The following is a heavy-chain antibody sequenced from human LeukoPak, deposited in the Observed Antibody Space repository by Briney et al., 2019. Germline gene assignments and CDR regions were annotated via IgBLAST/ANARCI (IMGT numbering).Heavy chain of an antibody. V-gene: IGHV4-59*11. J-gene: IGHJ3*02. Sequence: PSETLSLTCAVSGYSISRGRYWAWIRQPPGKGLEWIGYIYYSGSTNYNPSLKSRVTISVDTSKNQFSLKLSSVTAADTAVYYCARDRSGSYFHDAFDIWGQGTMVTVSS. CDR2: IYYSGST. CDR3: ARDRSGSYFHDAFDI. D-gene: IGHD1-26*01. CDR1: GYSISRGRY.